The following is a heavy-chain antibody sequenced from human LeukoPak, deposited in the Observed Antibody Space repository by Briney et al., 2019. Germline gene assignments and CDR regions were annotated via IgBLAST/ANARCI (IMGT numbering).Heavy chain of an antibody. CDR3: VRDLGGRSGH. CDR1: GFTFNSYG. CDR2: INEDGSTT. J-gene: IGHJ4*02. Sequence: PGGSLRLSCAASGFTFNSYGLHWVRQAPGKGLVWVSRINEDGSTTNYADSVKGRSTIFRDNAKNTLYLQMNSLRAEDTAVYYCVRDLGGRSGHWGQGTLVTVSS. V-gene: IGHV3-74*01. D-gene: IGHD1-26*01.